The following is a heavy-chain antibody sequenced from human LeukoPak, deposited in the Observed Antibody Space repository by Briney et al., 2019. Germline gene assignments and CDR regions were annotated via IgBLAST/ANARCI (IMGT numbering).Heavy chain of an antibody. CDR1: GYTFTSYG. CDR3: ARVEDGSSWYPPDY. V-gene: IGHV1-18*01. Sequence: AASVKVSCKASGYTFTSYGISWVRQAPGQGLEWMGWISAYNGNTNYAQKLQGRVTMTTDTSTSTAYMELRSLRSDDTAVYYCARVEDGSSWYPPDYWGQGTQVTVSS. J-gene: IGHJ4*02. CDR2: ISAYNGNT. D-gene: IGHD6-13*01.